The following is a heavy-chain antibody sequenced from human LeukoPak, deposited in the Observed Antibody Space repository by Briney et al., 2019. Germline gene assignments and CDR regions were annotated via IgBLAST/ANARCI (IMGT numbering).Heavy chain of an antibody. CDR2: ISAYNGNT. CDR3: ARGRFVVVVAATYYFDY. CDR1: GYTFTSYG. V-gene: IGHV1-18*01. J-gene: IGHJ4*02. Sequence: ASVKVSCKASGYTFTSYGISWVRQPPGQGLEWMGWISAYNGNTNYAQKLQGRVTMTTDTSTSTAYMELRSLRSDDTAVYCCARGRFVVVVAATYYFDYWGQGTLVTVSS. D-gene: IGHD2-15*01.